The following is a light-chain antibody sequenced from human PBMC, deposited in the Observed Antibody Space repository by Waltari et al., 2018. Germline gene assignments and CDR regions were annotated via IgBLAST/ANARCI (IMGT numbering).Light chain of an antibody. CDR1: QSITGY. Sequence: DIQMTQSPSSLSASVGDRVTITCRASQSITGYLNWYQQKPGKAPKLLIYAASSLQSGVPSMFSGSGSETDFTLTISSLQPEDFATYYCQQSYSSLLTFGGGTKVEIK. CDR3: QQSYSSLLT. CDR2: AAS. V-gene: IGKV1-39*01. J-gene: IGKJ4*01.